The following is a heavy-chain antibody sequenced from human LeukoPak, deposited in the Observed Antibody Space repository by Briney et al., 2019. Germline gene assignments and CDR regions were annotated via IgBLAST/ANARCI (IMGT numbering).Heavy chain of an antibody. CDR2: IYYIGST. Sequence: SETLSLTCTVSGGSISPYYWSWIRQPPGKGLEWIGYIYYIGSTNYNPSLKSRVTISVDTSKNQFSLKLSSVTAADTAVYYCVRDPYSRGSGGMDVWGQGTTVTVSS. J-gene: IGHJ6*02. D-gene: IGHD4-11*01. CDR1: GGSISPYY. V-gene: IGHV4-59*01. CDR3: VRDPYSRGSGGMDV.